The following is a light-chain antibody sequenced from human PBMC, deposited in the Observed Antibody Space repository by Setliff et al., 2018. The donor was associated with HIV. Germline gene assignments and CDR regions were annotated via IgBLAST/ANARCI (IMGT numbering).Light chain of an antibody. CDR2: ANQ. CDR3: QSYDSDLRGWV. V-gene: IGLV1-40*01. Sequence: QSALTQPPSLSGAPGQSVTISCTGSRSNLGTPFGVHWYQQLPGTGPKLLMFANQNRPAGVPDRFSASKSGTSASLAITGLQTEDEATYYCQSYDSDLRGWVFGGGTKVTVL. J-gene: IGLJ3*02. CDR1: RSNLGTPFG.